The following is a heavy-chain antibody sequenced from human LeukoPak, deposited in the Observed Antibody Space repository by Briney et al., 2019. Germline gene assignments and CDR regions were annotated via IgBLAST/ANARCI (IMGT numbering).Heavy chain of an antibody. Sequence: PGGSLRLSCAVSRITLSNYGMSWVRQAPGKGLQWVAGISGSGGNTNYADSVKGRFTISRDNSRNTLYLQVNSLRAEDTALYYCARVDSDSVRNFDYWGQGTLVTVSS. D-gene: IGHD1-26*01. V-gene: IGHV3-23*01. CDR2: ISGSGGNT. CDR1: RITLSNYG. J-gene: IGHJ4*02. CDR3: ARVDSDSVRNFDY.